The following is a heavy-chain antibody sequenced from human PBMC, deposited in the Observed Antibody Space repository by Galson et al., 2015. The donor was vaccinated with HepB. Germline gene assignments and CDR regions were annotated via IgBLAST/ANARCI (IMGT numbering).Heavy chain of an antibody. Sequence: SLRLSCAASGFTFSSYGMHWVRQAPGKGLEWVAIIWYDGSNKYYAHSVKGRFTISRDNSKNTLYLHMNSLRAEDTAVYYCARDEAPSEADSFDYWGQGTLVTVSS. CDR3: ARDEAPSEADSFDY. V-gene: IGHV3-33*01. CDR1: GFTFSSYG. J-gene: IGHJ4*02. D-gene: IGHD1-14*01. CDR2: IWYDGSNK.